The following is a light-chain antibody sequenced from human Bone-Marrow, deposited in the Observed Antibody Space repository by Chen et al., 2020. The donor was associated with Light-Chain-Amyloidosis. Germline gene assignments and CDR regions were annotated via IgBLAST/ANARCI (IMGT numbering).Light chain of an antibody. V-gene: IGLV3-21*02. CDR2: DDS. CDR3: QVWDRSSDRPV. CDR1: NIGSTS. J-gene: IGLJ3*02. Sequence: SYVLIQPSSVSVAPGQTAPIACGGNNIGSTSVHWYQQTPGQAPLLVVYDDSDRPSGIPERLSGSNSGNTATLTISRVEAGDEADYYCQVWDRSSDRPVFGGGTKLTVL.